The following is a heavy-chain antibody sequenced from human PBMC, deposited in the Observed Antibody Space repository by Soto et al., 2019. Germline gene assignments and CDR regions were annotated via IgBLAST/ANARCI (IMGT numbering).Heavy chain of an antibody. Sequence: GGSLRLSCAASGFTFSRYGMHWVRQAPGEGLEWVSLTSYDGSDEWYADSVKGRFTISRDNSKNTLYLQMNSLRVEDTAVYHCATVKAEALYYYTSGNSYYFDYPGQGSPVTVS. D-gene: IGHD3-10*01. V-gene: IGHV3-30*03. CDR1: GFTFSRYG. CDR3: ATVKAEALYYYTSGNSYYFDY. CDR2: TSYDGSDE. J-gene: IGHJ4*02.